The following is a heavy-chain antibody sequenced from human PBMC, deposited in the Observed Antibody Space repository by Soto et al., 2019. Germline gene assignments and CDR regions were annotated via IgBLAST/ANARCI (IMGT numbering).Heavy chain of an antibody. CDR2: IFSDNER. CDR3: ARMKVDSYQFYYAMDV. V-gene: IGHV2-26*01. Sequence: ESGPTRVNPTETLTLTCTVSGFSLTTGKMGVSWIRQPPGKALEWLAHIFSDNERSYSTSLQGRLTISTDTSGSQVVLSMTNVDPVDTATYYCARMKVDSYQFYYAMDVWGQGTTVTVSS. D-gene: IGHD3-9*01. CDR1: GFSLTTGKMG. J-gene: IGHJ6*02.